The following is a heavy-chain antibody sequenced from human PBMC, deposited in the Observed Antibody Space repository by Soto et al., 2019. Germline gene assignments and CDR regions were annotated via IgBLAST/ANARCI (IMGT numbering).Heavy chain of an antibody. CDR1: GYTFTGYY. J-gene: IGHJ4*02. CDR2: INPNSGCT. CDR3: ARGEGGPRWGSIDY. Sequence: ASVKFSCKASGYTFTGYYMHWVRQAPGQVLECMVWINPNSGCTNDXXKFQGWVXXTRDTSISTAXMELSXLRSDDTAVXYCARGEGGPRWGSIDYWGQGTLVTVSS. V-gene: IGHV1-2*04. D-gene: IGHD2-21*01.